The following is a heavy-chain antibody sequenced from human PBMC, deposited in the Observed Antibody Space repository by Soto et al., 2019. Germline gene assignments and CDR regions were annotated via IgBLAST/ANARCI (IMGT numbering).Heavy chain of an antibody. Sequence: PGGSLRLSCAASGFTFSSYAMHWVRQAPGKGLEYVSAISSNGGSTYYADFVKGRFTISRDNSKNTLYLQMGSLRAEDMAVYYCARGGDQPMFFLARSAFDIWGQGTMVTVSS. CDR3: ARGGDQPMFFLARSAFDI. J-gene: IGHJ3*02. CDR1: GFTFSSYA. D-gene: IGHD3-10*01. CDR2: ISSNGGST. V-gene: IGHV3-64*02.